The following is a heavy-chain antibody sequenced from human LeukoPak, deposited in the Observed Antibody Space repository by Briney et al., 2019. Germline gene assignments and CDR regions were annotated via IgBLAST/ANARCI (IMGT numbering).Heavy chain of an antibody. V-gene: IGHV4-39*01. CDR1: GGSISSSSYY. J-gene: IGHJ3*02. CDR3: ARRRGIVVITGGAFDI. D-gene: IGHD3-22*01. Sequence: SETLSLTCTVSGGSISSSSYYWGWIRQPPGKGLEWIGNIYYSGSTYYNPSLKSRVTISVDTSKNLFSLKLSPVTAADTAVYFCARRRGIVVITGGAFDIWGQGTLVTVSS. CDR2: IYYSGST.